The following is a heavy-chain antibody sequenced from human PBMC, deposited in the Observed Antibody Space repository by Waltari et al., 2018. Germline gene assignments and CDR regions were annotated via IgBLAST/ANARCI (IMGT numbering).Heavy chain of an antibody. Sequence: QVQLVQSGAEVKKPGASVKVSCKVSGYTRTELSMPCVRQAPGQGIAWMGGFDPEDGETIYAQKFQGRVTMTEDTSTDTAYMELSSLRSEDTAVYYCATSALGVPAAKGGWFDPWGQGTLVTVSS. D-gene: IGHD2-2*01. V-gene: IGHV1-24*01. CDR3: ATSALGVPAAKGGWFDP. J-gene: IGHJ5*02. CDR1: GYTRTELS. CDR2: FDPEDGET.